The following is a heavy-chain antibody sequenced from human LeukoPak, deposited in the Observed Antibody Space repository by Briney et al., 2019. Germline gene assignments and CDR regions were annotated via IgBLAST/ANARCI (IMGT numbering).Heavy chain of an antibody. CDR1: GSSLTELP. V-gene: IGHV1-24*01. CDR2: FDPEIAKT. D-gene: IGHD3-22*01. CDR3: STLDYYDGSGEDY. Sequence: GASVKVSCQVSGSSLTELPMHWVRQAPGKGLEWMGGFDPEIAKTIYAEKFQGRVTMTADTSTDTAYMELSSLRSDDTAVYYCSTLDYYDGSGEDYWGQGTLVIVSS. J-gene: IGHJ4*02.